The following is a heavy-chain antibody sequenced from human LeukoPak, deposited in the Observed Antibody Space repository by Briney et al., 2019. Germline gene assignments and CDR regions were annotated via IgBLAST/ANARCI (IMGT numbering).Heavy chain of an antibody. CDR3: ARGANYYDTSGSFDY. J-gene: IGHJ4*02. CDR1: GYAFTSYG. V-gene: IGHV1-18*01. CDR2: ISPYNGKT. Sequence: ASVKVSCKTSGYAFTSYGISWVRHAPGRGLEWMGWISPYNGKTNYAQNFQGRVTMTTDTSTSAAYMELRTLRSGDAAVYYCARGANYYDTSGSFDYWGQGTLVTVSS. D-gene: IGHD3-22*01.